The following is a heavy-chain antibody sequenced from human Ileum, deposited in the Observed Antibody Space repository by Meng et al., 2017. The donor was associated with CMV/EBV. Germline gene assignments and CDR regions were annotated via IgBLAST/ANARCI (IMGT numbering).Heavy chain of an antibody. Sequence: SWAAAECTFDDYWMHWVRQAGGKGLVWVARIDDDGSFTTYADSVKGRFTISRDNAKNTLFLQMNSVTDEDTAVYYCARLADTRTAFDYWGQGSLVTVSS. CDR2: IDDDGSFT. J-gene: IGHJ4*02. CDR3: ARLADTRTAFDY. V-gene: IGHV3-74*01. CDR1: ECTFDDYW. D-gene: IGHD2-15*01.